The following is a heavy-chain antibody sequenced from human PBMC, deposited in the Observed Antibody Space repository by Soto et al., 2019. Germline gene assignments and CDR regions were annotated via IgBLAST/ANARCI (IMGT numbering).Heavy chain of an antibody. CDR2: INPNSGGT. V-gene: IGHV1-2*04. CDR3: AREGGRRFAVHIPYTWFDP. J-gene: IGHJ5*02. D-gene: IGHD3-16*01. CDR1: GYTFTGYY. Sequence: ASVKVSCKASGYTFTGYYMHWVRQAPGQGLEWMGWINPNSGGTNYAQKFQGWVTMTRDTSISTAYMELSRLRSDDTAVYYCAREGGRRFAVHIPYTWFDPWGQGTLVTVSS.